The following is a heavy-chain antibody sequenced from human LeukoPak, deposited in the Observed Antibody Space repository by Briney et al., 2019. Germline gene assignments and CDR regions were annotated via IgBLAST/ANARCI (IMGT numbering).Heavy chain of an antibody. CDR1: GYTFTGYY. Sequence: ASVKVSCKASGYTFTGYYMHWVRQAPGQGLEWMGWINPNSGGTNYAQKFQGRVTMTRDTSISTAYMELSRLRSDDTAVYYCARVGKRIAAAGPYNWFDPRGQGTLVTVSS. J-gene: IGHJ5*02. CDR2: INPNSGGT. V-gene: IGHV1-2*02. CDR3: ARVGKRIAAAGPYNWFDP. D-gene: IGHD6-13*01.